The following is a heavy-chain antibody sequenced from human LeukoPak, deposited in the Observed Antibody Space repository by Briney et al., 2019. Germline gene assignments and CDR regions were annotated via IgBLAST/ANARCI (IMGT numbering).Heavy chain of an antibody. D-gene: IGHD5-18*01. CDR2: IKQDGSEK. CDR3: ASARSSYSYDGYYFDY. CDR1: GFTFSSYW. Sequence: GGSLRLSCAASGFTFSSYWMSWVRQAPGKGLGWVANIKQDGSEKYYVDSVKGRFTISRDNAKNSLYLQMNSLRAEDTAVYYCASARSSYSYDGYYFDYWGQGTLVTVSS. J-gene: IGHJ4*02. V-gene: IGHV3-7*01.